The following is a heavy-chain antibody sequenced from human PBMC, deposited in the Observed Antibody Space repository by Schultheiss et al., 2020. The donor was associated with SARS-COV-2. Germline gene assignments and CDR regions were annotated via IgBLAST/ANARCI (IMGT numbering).Heavy chain of an antibody. CDR3: AAESHSSGRAT. CDR2: IIPIFGTA. D-gene: IGHD6-19*01. Sequence: SVKVSCKASGGTFSSYAISWVRQAPGQGLEWMGGIIPIFGTANYAQKFQGRVTMTRDTSTSTVYMELSSLRSEDTAVYYCAAESHSSGRATWGQGTLVTVSS. J-gene: IGHJ4*02. V-gene: IGHV1-69*05. CDR1: GGTFSSYA.